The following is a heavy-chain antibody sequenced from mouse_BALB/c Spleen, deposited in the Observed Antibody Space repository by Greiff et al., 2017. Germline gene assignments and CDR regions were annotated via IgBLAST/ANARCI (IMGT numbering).Heavy chain of an antibody. J-gene: IGHJ4*01. Sequence: VQLQQSGAELARPGASVKMSYKASGYTFTSYTMHWVKQRPGQGLEWIGYINPSSGYTNYNQKFKDKATLTADKSSSTAYMQLSSLTSEDSAVYYCARSVVARDYDAMDYWGQGTSVTVSS. CDR3: ARSVVARDYDAMDY. CDR2: INPSSGYT. D-gene: IGHD1-1*01. V-gene: IGHV1-4*01. CDR1: GYTFTSYT.